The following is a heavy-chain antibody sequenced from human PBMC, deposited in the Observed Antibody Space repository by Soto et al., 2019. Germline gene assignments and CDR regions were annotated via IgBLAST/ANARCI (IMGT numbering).Heavy chain of an antibody. CDR1: GFTFSNYG. J-gene: IGHJ4*02. CDR3: ARDGDVNTGFGKDY. V-gene: IGHV3-33*01. Sequence: GSLRLSCAASGFTFSNYGMHWVRQAPGKGLEWVAFIWYDGGNKYYSESVKGRFTISRDNSKNTLYLQLNSLRAEDTAVYYCARDGDVNTGFGKDYWGQGTLVTVSS. D-gene: IGHD3-16*01. CDR2: IWYDGGNK.